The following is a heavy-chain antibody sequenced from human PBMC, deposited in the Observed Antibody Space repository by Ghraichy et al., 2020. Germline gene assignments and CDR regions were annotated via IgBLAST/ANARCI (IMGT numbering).Heavy chain of an antibody. D-gene: IGHD2-8*01. Sequence: SVKVSCKASGGTFSSSVVSWVRQASGQGLEWMGGVIPPFGTPNYAQKFQGRLKITADASTNTAYMELSSLRSDDTAVYYCASLLGYCTNGVCTTDFDPWGQGTLVIVSS. CDR1: GGTFSSSV. V-gene: IGHV1-69*13. J-gene: IGHJ5*02. CDR3: ASLLGYCTNGVCTTDFDP. CDR2: VIPPFGTP.